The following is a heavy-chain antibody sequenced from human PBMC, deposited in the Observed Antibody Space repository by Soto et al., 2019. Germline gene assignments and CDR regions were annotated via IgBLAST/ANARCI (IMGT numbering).Heavy chain of an antibody. D-gene: IGHD6-6*01. V-gene: IGHV3-33*01. CDR3: ARAVTSTDARNWFDP. Sequence: GGSLRLSCAASGFTFSSYGMHWVRQAPGKGLEWVAVIWYDGSNKYYADSVKGRFTISRDNSKNTLYLQMNSPRAEDTAVYYCARAVTSTDARNWFDPWGQGTLVTVSS. CDR1: GFTFSSYG. CDR2: IWYDGSNK. J-gene: IGHJ5*02.